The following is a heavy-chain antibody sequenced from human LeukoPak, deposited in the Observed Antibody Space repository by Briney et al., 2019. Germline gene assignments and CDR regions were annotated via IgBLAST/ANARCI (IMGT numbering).Heavy chain of an antibody. CDR3: ARVVRGACDY. J-gene: IGHJ4*02. CDR2: IYYSGST. V-gene: IGHV4-59*01. CDR1: GGSISSYY. D-gene: IGHD3-10*01. Sequence: SETLSLTCTVSGGSISSYYWSWIRQPPGKGLEWIGYIYYSGSTNYNPSLKSRVTISVDTSKNQFPLKLSSVTAADTAVYYCARVVRGACDYWGQGTLVTVSS.